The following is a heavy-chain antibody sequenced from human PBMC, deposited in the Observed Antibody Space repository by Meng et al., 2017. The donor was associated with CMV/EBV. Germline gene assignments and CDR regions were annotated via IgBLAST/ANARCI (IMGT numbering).Heavy chain of an antibody. CDR2: ISRSSSYI. V-gene: IGHV3-21*01. D-gene: IGHD1-26*01. J-gene: IGHJ5*02. CDR3: ARASSGSYYLNWFDP. CDR1: GFTFSSYS. Sequence: GESLKISCAASGFTFSSYSMNWVRQAPGKGLEWVSSISRSSSYIYYADSVKGRFTISRDNAKNSLYLQMNSLRAEDTAVYYCARASSGSYYLNWFDPWGQGTLVTVSS.